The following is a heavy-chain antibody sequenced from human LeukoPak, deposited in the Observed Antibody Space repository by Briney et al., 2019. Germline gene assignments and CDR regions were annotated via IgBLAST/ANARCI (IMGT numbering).Heavy chain of an antibody. Sequence: AASVKVSCKASGGTFSSYAISWVRQAPGQGLEWMGWTGAYKSNTKYAQKLQDRVTMTTDTSTSTAYMELRSLTSDDTAVYYCARDPSGSYYTANAFDIWGQGTMVTVSS. CDR3: ARDPSGSYYTANAFDI. CDR1: GGTFSSYA. D-gene: IGHD1-26*01. CDR2: TGAYKSNT. J-gene: IGHJ3*02. V-gene: IGHV1-18*01.